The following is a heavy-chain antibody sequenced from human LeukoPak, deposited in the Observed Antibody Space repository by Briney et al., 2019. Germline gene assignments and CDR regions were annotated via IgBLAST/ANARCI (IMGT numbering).Heavy chain of an antibody. Sequence: SETLSLTCNVSGGSISSYYWSWIRQPPGKGLEWIGYIYYSGSTNYNPSLKSRVTISVDTSKNQFSLKLSSVTAADTAVYYCASGDYGDYVFDYWGQGTLVTVSS. CDR3: ASGDYGDYVFDY. V-gene: IGHV4-59*01. D-gene: IGHD4-17*01. J-gene: IGHJ4*02. CDR2: IYYSGST. CDR1: GGSISSYY.